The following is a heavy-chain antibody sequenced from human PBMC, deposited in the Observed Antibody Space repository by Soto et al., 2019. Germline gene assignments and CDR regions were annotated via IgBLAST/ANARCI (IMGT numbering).Heavy chain of an antibody. CDR2: IYSGGST. CDR3: ARDYYDSSGYYFVYYGMDV. Sequence: GGSLRLSCAASGFTVSSNYMSWVRQAPGKGLEWVSVIYSGGSTYYADSVKGRFTISRDNSKNTLYLQMNSLRAEDTAVYYCARDYYDSSGYYFVYYGMDVWGQGTTVTVSS. D-gene: IGHD3-22*01. CDR1: GFTVSSNY. J-gene: IGHJ6*02. V-gene: IGHV3-53*01.